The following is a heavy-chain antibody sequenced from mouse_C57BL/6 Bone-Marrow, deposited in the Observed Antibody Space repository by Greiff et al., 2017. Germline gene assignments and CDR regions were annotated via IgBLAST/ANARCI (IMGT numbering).Heavy chain of an antibody. D-gene: IGHD2-5*01. CDR3: ARPCYSNYWYFDV. Sequence: QVQLQQPGAELVKPGASVKLSCKASGYTFTSYWITWVKQRPGQGLEWIGDIYPGSGSTNYNEKFKSKATLTVDTTSSTADMQLSSLTSEDSAVYYCARPCYSNYWYFDVWGTGTTVTVSS. V-gene: IGHV1-55*01. J-gene: IGHJ1*03. CDR2: IYPGSGST. CDR1: GYTFTSYW.